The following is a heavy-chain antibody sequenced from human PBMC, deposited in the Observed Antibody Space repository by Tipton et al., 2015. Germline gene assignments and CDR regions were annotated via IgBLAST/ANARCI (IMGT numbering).Heavy chain of an antibody. J-gene: IGHJ6*02. CDR2: IYHSGST. CDR3: AGGYGDYVNGMDV. D-gene: IGHD4-17*01. V-gene: IGHV4-59*01. Sequence: TLSLTCSVSGGSINKYFLTWIRQPLGKGLEWIGYIYHSGSTNVNPSLKSRFTISIDTSKNQFSLKLSSVTAADTAVYYCAGGYGDYVNGMDVGGQGTTVAVSS. CDR1: GGSINKYF.